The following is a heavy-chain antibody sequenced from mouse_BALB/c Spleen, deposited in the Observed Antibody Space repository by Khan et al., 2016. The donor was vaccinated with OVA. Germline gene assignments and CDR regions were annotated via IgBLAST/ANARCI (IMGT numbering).Heavy chain of an antibody. CDR3: ARWNYYGYYLDY. J-gene: IGHJ2*01. D-gene: IGHD1-1*01. CDR1: GYSITSGYA. V-gene: IGHV3-2*02. CDR2: ISYSGVT. Sequence: EVQLQESGPGLVKPSQSLSLTCTVTGYSITSGYAWNWIRQFPGNKLEWMGYISYSGVTSYTPSLKSRISITRDTSKNQFFLQLNSVTTEDTATYYCARWNYYGYYLDYWGQGTTLTVSS.